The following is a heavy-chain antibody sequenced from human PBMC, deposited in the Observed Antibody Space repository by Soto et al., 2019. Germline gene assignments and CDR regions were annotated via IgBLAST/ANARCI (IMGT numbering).Heavy chain of an antibody. V-gene: IGHV3-7*01. Sequence: GGSLRLSCAASGFTFSSYWMSWVRQAPGKGLEWVANIKQDGSEKTYVDSVKGRFTISRDNAKNSLYLQMNSLRAEDTAVYYCASKGRLAHSDAFDIWGQGTMVTVSS. D-gene: IGHD6-19*01. CDR3: ASKGRLAHSDAFDI. CDR2: IKQDGSEK. CDR1: GFTFSSYW. J-gene: IGHJ3*02.